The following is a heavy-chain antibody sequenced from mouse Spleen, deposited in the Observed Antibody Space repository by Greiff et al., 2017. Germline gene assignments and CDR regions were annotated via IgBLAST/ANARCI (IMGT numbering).Heavy chain of an antibody. CDR2: ISSGGGNT. D-gene: IGHD1-1*02. V-gene: IGHV5-9*04. J-gene: IGHJ4*01. CDR1: GFTFSSYA. Sequence: EVKLQESGGGLVKLGGSLKLSCAASGFTFSSYAMSWVRQTPEKRLEWVATISSGGGNTYYPDSVKGRFTISRDNAKNTLYLQMSSLKSEDTAMYYCARHRWLLVDAMDYWGQGTSVTVSS. CDR3: ARHRWLLVDAMDY.